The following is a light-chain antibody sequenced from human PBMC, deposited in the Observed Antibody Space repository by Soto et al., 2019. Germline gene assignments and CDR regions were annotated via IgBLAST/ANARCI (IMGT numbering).Light chain of an antibody. CDR1: QSISSW. CDR2: KAS. V-gene: IGKV1-5*03. Sequence: DIQITQSPSTLSASVGDRVTITCRASQSISSWLAWYQQKPGKAPKLLIYKASSLESGAPSRFSGSGSGTEFTLTISGLLPEDFAAYHCQQLYTLPFTFGQGTRLEIK. J-gene: IGKJ5*01. CDR3: QQLYTLPFT.